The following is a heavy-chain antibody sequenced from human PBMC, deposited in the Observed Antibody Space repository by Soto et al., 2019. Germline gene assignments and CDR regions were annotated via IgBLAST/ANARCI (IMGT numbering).Heavy chain of an antibody. CDR2: ISYDGSNK. CDR1: GFTFSSYG. Sequence: QVQLVESGGGVVQPGRSLRLSCAASGFTFSSYGMHWVRQAPGKGLEWVAVISYDGSNKYYADSVKGRFTISRDNSKNTLYLQMNSLRAEDTAVYYCAKDHSGSLYDAFDIWGQGTMVTVSS. J-gene: IGHJ3*02. V-gene: IGHV3-30*18. D-gene: IGHD5-12*01. CDR3: AKDHSGSLYDAFDI.